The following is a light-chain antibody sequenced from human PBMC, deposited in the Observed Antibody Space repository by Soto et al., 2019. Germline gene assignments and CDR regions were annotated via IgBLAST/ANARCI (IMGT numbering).Light chain of an antibody. Sequence: EIVLTQSPATLSLSPGERATLSCRASQSVSSYLAWYQQKPGQAPRLLIYDASNRATGIPARFSGSGSGTDFTLTISSLEPKDFAVYYCQQRSNWPPWTFGQGTKVESK. CDR2: DAS. CDR1: QSVSSY. V-gene: IGKV3-11*01. CDR3: QQRSNWPPWT. J-gene: IGKJ1*01.